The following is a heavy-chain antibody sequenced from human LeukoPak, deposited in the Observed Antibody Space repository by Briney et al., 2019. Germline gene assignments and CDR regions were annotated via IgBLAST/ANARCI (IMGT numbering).Heavy chain of an antibody. J-gene: IGHJ4*02. CDR1: GFTFTSYA. CDR2: FSGSGGST. Sequence: PGGSLRLSCAASGFTFTSYAMTWVRQASGKGLEWVSSFSGSGGSTYYADSVKGRFTISRDNSKNTLYLQMNSLRAEDTAVYYCAKGGDYLWGSYRYFDYWGQGTLVTVSS. CDR3: AKGGDYLWGSYRYFDY. V-gene: IGHV3-23*01. D-gene: IGHD3-16*02.